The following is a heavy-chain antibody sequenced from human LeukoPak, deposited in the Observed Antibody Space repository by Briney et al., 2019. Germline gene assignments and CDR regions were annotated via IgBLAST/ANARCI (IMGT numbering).Heavy chain of an antibody. V-gene: IGHV3-30-3*01. CDR2: ISYDGSNK. CDR3: ARAPYGGNSFDY. J-gene: IGHJ4*02. D-gene: IGHD4-23*01. Sequence: GGSLRLSCAASGFSFSRYAMDWVRQAPGKGLEWVAVISYDGSNKYYADSVKGRFTISRDNSKNTLYLQMNSLRAEDTAVYYCARAPYGGNSFDYWGQGALVTVSS. CDR1: GFSFSRYA.